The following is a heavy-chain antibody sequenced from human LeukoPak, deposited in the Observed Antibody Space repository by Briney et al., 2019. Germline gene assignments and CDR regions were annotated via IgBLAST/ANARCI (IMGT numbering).Heavy chain of an antibody. CDR3: ARDNYNWNDGWFDP. V-gene: IGHV4-4*07. Sequence: PSETQSLTCTVSGGSISSYYWSWIRQPAGKGLEWIGRIYTSGSTNYNPSLKSRVTMSVDTSKNQFSLKLSSVTAADTAVYYCARDNYNWNDGWFDPWGQGTLVTVSS. CDR1: GGSISSYY. D-gene: IGHD1-1*01. CDR2: IYTSGST. J-gene: IGHJ5*02.